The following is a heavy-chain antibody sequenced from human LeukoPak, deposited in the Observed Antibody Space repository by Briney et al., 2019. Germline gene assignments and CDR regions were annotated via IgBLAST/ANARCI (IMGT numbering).Heavy chain of an antibody. CDR2: INPNSGGT. Sequence: ASVKVSCKASGYTFTGYYMHWVRQAPGQGLEWMGWINPNSGGTNCAQKFQGRVTMTRDTSISTAYMELSRLRSDDTAVYYCAGGGSYSVLSAFDIWGQGTMVTVSS. V-gene: IGHV1-2*02. D-gene: IGHD1-26*01. CDR1: GYTFTGYY. CDR3: AGGGSYSVLSAFDI. J-gene: IGHJ3*02.